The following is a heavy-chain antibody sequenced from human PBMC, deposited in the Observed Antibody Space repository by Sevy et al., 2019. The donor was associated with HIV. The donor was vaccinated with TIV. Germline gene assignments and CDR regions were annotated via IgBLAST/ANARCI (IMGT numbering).Heavy chain of an antibody. D-gene: IGHD3-10*01. V-gene: IGHV3-23*01. Sequence: GGSLRLSCAASGFTFSAYAMSWVRQAPGKGLEWVSCISSSGGSTYYADSVKGRFSISRDTSNNTLYLQMNSLRAEDTAVYYCATLRGGLYGSGYFQNWGQGTQVTVSS. CDR1: GFTFSAYA. J-gene: IGHJ1*01. CDR2: ISSSGGST. CDR3: ATLRGGLYGSGYFQN.